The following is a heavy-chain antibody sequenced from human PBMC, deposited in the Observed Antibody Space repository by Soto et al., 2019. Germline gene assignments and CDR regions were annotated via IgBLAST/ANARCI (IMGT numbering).Heavy chain of an antibody. D-gene: IGHD6-13*01. CDR2: ISYDGSNK. CDR1: GFTFSSYG. CDR3: AKGGLSSSCDY. V-gene: IGHV3-30*18. J-gene: IGHJ4*02. Sequence: GGSLRLSCAASGFTFSSYGMHWVRQAPGKGLEWVAVISYDGSNKYYADSVKGRFTISRDNSKNTLYLQMNSLRAEDTAVYYCAKGGLSSSCDYWGQGTLVTVSS.